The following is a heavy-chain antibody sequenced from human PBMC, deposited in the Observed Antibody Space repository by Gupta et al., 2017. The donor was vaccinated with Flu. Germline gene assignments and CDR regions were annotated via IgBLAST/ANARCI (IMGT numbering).Heavy chain of an antibody. Sequence: EVQLLESGVGVVQPGGSLRLSCVVSGLTFRDYAMNWVRQAPGKGLEWLSTGGCGGDRKYNADSGMGRFTISRDNSKNTIYLQMNSLRGDDTAIYYCAKDRSGNPALDDGGQGAMVTVSA. CDR2: GGCGGDRK. CDR1: GLTFRDYA. D-gene: IGHD6-13*01. J-gene: IGHJ4*02. CDR3: AKDRSGNPALDD. V-gene: IGHV3-23*01.